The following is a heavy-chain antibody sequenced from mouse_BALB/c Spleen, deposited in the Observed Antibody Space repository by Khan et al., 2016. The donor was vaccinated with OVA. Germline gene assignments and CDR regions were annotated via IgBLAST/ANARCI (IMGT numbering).Heavy chain of an antibody. J-gene: IGHJ3*01. CDR1: GYTFTSYT. CDR2: INPSNGYT. V-gene: IGHV1-4*01. Sequence: VELVESGAELARPGASVKMSCKASGYTFTSYTIHWIKLRPGQGLEWIGFINPSNGYTNYNQKFKDKATLTADKSSTTVYMQLSSLTSDDSAVYNCERGGAYHRNDGWFAYWGQGTLVTVSA. CDR3: ERGGAYHRNDGWFAY. D-gene: IGHD2-14*01.